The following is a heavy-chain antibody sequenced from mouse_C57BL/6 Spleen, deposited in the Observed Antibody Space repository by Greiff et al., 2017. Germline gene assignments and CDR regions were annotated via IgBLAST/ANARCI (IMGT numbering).Heavy chain of an antibody. V-gene: IGHV5-17*01. J-gene: IGHJ1*03. Sequence: EVKVVESGGGLVKPGGSLKLSCAASGFTFSDYGMHWVRQAPEKGLEWVAYISSGSSTIYYADTVKGRFTISRDNAESTLFLQMTSLRSEDTAMYYCARPYYYGSSFIWYFGVWGTGTTVTVSS. CDR2: ISSGSSTI. CDR1: GFTFSDYG. CDR3: ARPYYYGSSFIWYFGV. D-gene: IGHD1-1*01.